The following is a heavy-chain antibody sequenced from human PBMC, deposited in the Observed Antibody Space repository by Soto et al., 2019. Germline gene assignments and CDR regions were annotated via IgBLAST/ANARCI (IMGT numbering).Heavy chain of an antibody. CDR3: AKELSTGRPYDS. V-gene: IGHV3-23*01. CDR1: GFTFSTYA. D-gene: IGHD1-1*01. CDR2: ISDSGSHT. Sequence: EVQLLESGEGLIQPAGSLRLSCAASGFTFSTYAMSWVRQAPGKGLEWVSAISDSGSHTYYSDSVKGRFTISRDNSKNRLYLKMSSLRADDTAVYYCAKELSTGRPYDSWGQGTLVTVSS. J-gene: IGHJ4*02.